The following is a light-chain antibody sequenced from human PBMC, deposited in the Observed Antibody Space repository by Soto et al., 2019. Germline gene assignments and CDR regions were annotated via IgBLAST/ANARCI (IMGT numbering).Light chain of an antibody. CDR3: QQRRKWPLN. CDR2: DAS. CDR1: QSVSSY. Sequence: IVLTHSPSTLSLSPGERSTLSCRASQSVSSYLAWYQQKPGQAPRLLIYDASNRATGIPARFSGSGSGTDLTITISSLEPEDFEVYYCQQRRKWPLNFGPGNKVDIK. V-gene: IGKV3-11*01. J-gene: IGKJ3*01.